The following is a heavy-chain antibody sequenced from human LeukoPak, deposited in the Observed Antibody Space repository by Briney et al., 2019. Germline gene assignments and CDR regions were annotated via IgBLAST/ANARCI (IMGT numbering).Heavy chain of an antibody. CDR2: INPNSGGT. D-gene: IGHD3-16*01. Sequence: GTSVKVSCKAARNIFTGYYMHWVRQAPGQGLEWMGWINPNSGGTNYAQKFQGRVTMTRDTSISTAYMELSRLRSDDTAVYYCASLWVRGNWFDPWGQGTLVTVSS. CDR1: RNIFTGYY. V-gene: IGHV1-2*02. J-gene: IGHJ5*02. CDR3: ASLWVRGNWFDP.